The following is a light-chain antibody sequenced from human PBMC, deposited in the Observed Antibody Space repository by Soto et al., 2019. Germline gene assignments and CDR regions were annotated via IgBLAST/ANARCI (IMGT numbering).Light chain of an antibody. CDR1: QTISSY. CDR3: QQSHSIPYT. J-gene: IGKJ2*01. V-gene: IGKV1-39*01. Sequence: DIQMTQSPSSLSASVGDRVNITCRASQTISSYLNWYQQKPGKAPKLLIYAASSLQSGVPSRFSGSGSGTDFTLTISSLQPEDCATYYCQQSHSIPYTFGQGTKLEIK. CDR2: AAS.